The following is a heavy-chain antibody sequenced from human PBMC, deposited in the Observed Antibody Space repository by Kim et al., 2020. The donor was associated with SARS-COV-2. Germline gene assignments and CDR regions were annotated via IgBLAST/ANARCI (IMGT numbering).Heavy chain of an antibody. CDR1: GGTFSSYA. CDR3: ARGRFDYDYVWGSYRYTDFDY. Sequence: SVKVSCKASGGTFSSYAISWVRQAPGQGLEWMGGIIPIFGTANYAQKFQGRVTITADESTSTAYMELSSLRSEDTAVYYCARGRFDYDYVWGSYRYTDFDYWGQGTLVTVSS. V-gene: IGHV1-69*13. J-gene: IGHJ4*02. D-gene: IGHD3-16*02. CDR2: IIPIFGTA.